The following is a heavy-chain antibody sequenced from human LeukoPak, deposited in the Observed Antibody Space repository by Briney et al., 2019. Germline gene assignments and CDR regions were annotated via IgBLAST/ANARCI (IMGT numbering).Heavy chain of an antibody. D-gene: IGHD3-22*01. CDR3: ARGGSSYNDEHEEFDY. V-gene: IGHV1-8*02. CDR2: MNPNSGNT. CDR1: GYTFTSYD. J-gene: IGHJ4*02. Sequence: ASVKVSCKASGYTFTSYDINWVRQATGQGLEWMGWMNPNSGNTGYAQKFQGRVTMTRDTSTSTVYMELSSLRSEDTAVYYCARGGSSYNDEHEEFDYWGQGTVVTVSS.